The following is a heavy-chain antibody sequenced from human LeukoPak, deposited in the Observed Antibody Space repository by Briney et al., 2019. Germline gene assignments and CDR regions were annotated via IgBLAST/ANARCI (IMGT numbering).Heavy chain of an antibody. CDR2: IYTNGST. D-gene: IGHD3-22*01. V-gene: IGHV4-61*02. CDR1: GGSISGDNYY. Sequence: SETLSLTCTVSGGSISGDNYYWSWIRRPAGKGLEWIGRIYTNGSTKYNPSLKSRVTISVDTSKNQFSLKLSSVTAADTAVYYCARDRARTASYYYDTSGYLHYYYYMDVWGKGTTLTISS. CDR3: ARDRARTASYYYDTSGYLHYYYYMDV. J-gene: IGHJ6*03.